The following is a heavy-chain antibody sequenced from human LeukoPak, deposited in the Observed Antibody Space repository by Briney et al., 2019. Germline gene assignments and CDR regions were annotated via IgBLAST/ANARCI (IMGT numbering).Heavy chain of an antibody. CDR3: AKPRSDYYYSAFDY. CDR2: IGNDGYNK. J-gene: IGHJ4*02. CDR1: GFTFRTFP. Sequence: GGSLRLSCAASGFTFRTFPMHWVRQAPGQGLQWVAVIGNDGYNKYYSDSVRGRFTISRDNSKNTLYLQMNSLRAEDTAVYYCAKPRSDYYYSAFDYWGQGTLVTVSS. V-gene: IGHV3-30*07. D-gene: IGHD3-22*01.